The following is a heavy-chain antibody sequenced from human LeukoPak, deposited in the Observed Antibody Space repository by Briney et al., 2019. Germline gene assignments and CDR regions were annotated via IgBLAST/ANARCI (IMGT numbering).Heavy chain of an antibody. CDR1: GGTFSSYA. CDR3: ASLPSDNGDNSGWYFDL. CDR2: IIPIFGTA. Sequence: GASVKVSCKASGGTFSSYAISWVRQAPGQGLEWMGGIIPIFGTANYAQKFQARVTITADESTSTAYMELNSLRSEDTAVYYCASLPSDNGDNSGWYFDLWGRGTLVTVSS. J-gene: IGHJ2*01. D-gene: IGHD4-23*01. V-gene: IGHV1-69*13.